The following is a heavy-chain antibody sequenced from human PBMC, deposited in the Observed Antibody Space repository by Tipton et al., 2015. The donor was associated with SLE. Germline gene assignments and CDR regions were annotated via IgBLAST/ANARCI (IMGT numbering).Heavy chain of an antibody. Sequence: TLSLTCAVSGGSISSDNWWSWIRQPPKQGLEWIGWIYHTGSTDYNPSLKSRVTISVDTSKNQLSLKLSAVTAADTAVYYCARALWKGGDYWGQGTLVTVSS. CDR1: GGSISSDNW. D-gene: IGHD1-1*01. CDR3: ARALWKGGDY. V-gene: IGHV4-28*03. CDR2: IYHTGST. J-gene: IGHJ4*02.